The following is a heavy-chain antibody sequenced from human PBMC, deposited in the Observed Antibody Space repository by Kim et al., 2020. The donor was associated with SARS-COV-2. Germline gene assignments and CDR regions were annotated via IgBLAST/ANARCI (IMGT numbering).Heavy chain of an antibody. CDR3: ARDESSGYSYGGPKFYGQYFQH. CDR2: IKQDGSEK. J-gene: IGHJ1*01. Sequence: GGSLRLSCAASGFTFSSYWMSWVRQAPGKGLEWVANIKQDGSEKYYVDSVKGRFTISRDNAKNSLYLQMNSLRAEDTAVYYCARDESSGYSYGGPKFYGQYFQHWGQGTLVTVSS. D-gene: IGHD5-18*01. CDR1: GFTFSSYW. V-gene: IGHV3-7*01.